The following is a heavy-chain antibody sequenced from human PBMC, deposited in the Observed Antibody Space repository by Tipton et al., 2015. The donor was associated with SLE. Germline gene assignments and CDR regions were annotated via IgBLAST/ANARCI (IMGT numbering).Heavy chain of an antibody. V-gene: IGHV3-30*14. CDR1: GFIFSSYA. CDR2: ISYDGSNK. D-gene: IGHD4/OR15-4a*01. Sequence: SLRLSCAASGFIFSSYAMHWVRQAPGKGLEWVAVISYDGSNKYYADSVKGRFTISRDNSKNTLYLQMNSLRTEDTAVYYCARDRLSHWYFDLWGRGTLVTVSS. CDR3: ARDRLSHWYFDL. J-gene: IGHJ2*01.